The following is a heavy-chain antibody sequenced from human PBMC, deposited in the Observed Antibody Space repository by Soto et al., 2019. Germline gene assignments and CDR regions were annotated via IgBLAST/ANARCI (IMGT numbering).Heavy chain of an antibody. CDR3: ARVRGSSVGRDYFYYYGMDV. CDR1: GYTFTSYD. CDR2: MNPNSGNT. Sequence: VASVKVSCKASGYTFTSYDINWVRQATGQGLEWMGWMNPNSGNTGYAQKFQGRVTMTRNTSISTAYMELSSPRSEDTAVYYCARVRGSSVGRDYFYYYGMDVWGQGTTVTVSS. D-gene: IGHD6-6*01. V-gene: IGHV1-8*01. J-gene: IGHJ6*02.